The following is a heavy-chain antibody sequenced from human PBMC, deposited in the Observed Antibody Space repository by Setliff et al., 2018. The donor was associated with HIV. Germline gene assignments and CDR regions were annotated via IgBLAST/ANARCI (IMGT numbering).Heavy chain of an antibody. CDR3: ARERLSRLGFDY. D-gene: IGHD1-1*01. J-gene: IGHJ4*02. Sequence: SETLSLTCTVSGDSISSGSHYWSWIRQPAGKGLEWIGHIYTGGNANYNPSLQSRVTISVDTSKHQFSLMLGSMTAADTAVYYCARERLSRLGFDYWGQGTLVTVSS. V-gene: IGHV4-61*09. CDR2: IYTGGNA. CDR1: GDSISSGSHY.